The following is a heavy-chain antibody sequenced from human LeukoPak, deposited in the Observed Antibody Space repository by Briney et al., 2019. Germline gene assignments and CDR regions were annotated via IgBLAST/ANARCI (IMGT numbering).Heavy chain of an antibody. CDR3: ARGEYNSGTRYYSYGLDV. J-gene: IGHJ6*02. CDR2: ISYDGSDK. CDR1: GFTFSSYG. V-gene: IGHV3-30*03. Sequence: GGSLRLSCAASGFTFSSYGMHWVRQAPGKGLEWVAVISYDGSDKYHADSVKGRFTISRDNSKYTLYLQMNSLRAEDTAVYYCARGEYNSGTRYYSYGLDVWGQGTTVTVSS. D-gene: IGHD6-25*01.